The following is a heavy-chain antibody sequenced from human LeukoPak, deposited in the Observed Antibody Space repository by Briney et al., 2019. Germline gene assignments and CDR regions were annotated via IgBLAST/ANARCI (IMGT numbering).Heavy chain of an antibody. CDR2: IIPIFGTA. Sequence: GASVKVSCKASGYTFTNFGISWVRQAPGQGLEWMGGIIPIFGTANYAQKFQGRVTITADESTSTAYMELSSLRSEDTAVYYCAQEGIAVAAFDPWGQGTLVTVSS. CDR1: GYTFTNFG. CDR3: AQEGIAVAAFDP. V-gene: IGHV1-69*13. D-gene: IGHD6-19*01. J-gene: IGHJ5*02.